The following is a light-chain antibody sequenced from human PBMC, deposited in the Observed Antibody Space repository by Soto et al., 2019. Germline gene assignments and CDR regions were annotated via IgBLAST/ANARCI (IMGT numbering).Light chain of an antibody. V-gene: IGLV2-14*01. CDR2: DVN. CDR3: TSYSSGSTHVV. J-gene: IGLJ2*01. CDR1: SSDIGDYDY. Sequence: QSALTQPASVSGSPGQSITLSCIGTSSDIGDYDYVSWYQRHPGRAPQLIIFDVNNRPSGVSNRFSGSKSGNTAFLTISGLQAEDEADYCTSYSSGSTHVVFGGGTKVTVL.